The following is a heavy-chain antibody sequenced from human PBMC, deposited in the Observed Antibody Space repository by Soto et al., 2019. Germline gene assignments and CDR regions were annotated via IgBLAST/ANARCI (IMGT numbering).Heavy chain of an antibody. D-gene: IGHD1-20*01. Sequence: EVQLVESGGGLVKPGGSLRLSCAASGFIFRTYSMTWVRQAPGKGLEWVSSITGSGSYIYYADSVKGRFTISRDNAKDSVYLQMNGLRAEDTAVYYCARAPGYNNAWCDRWGQGTLVTVSA. V-gene: IGHV3-21*01. CDR3: ARAPGYNNAWCDR. J-gene: IGHJ5*02. CDR2: ITGSGSYI. CDR1: GFIFRTYS.